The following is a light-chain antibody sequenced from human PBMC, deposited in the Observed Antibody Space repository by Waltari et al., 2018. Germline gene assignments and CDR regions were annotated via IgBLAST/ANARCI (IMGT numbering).Light chain of an antibody. V-gene: IGKV3-20*01. CDR3: QQYGSSPLT. CDR1: QSVSRDY. CDR2: GAS. Sequence: ETVLAQSPATRSWSLGDSAPLSCRASQSVSRDYLAWYQQKPGQAPRLLIYGASSRATGIPARFSGSGSGTDFTLTITRLEPEDFAVYYCQQYGSSPLTFGGGTKVDIK. J-gene: IGKJ4*01.